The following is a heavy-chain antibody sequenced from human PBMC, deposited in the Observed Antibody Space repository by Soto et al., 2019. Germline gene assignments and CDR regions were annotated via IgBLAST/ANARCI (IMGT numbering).Heavy chain of an antibody. D-gene: IGHD3-10*01. Sequence: QVQLVESGGGVVQPGRSLRLSCAASGFTFSTYAMHWVRQAPGKGLEWVAVIWYGGSNYYYADSVKGRFTISRDNSKNTLELRMNCLRVDDTAVYYCARDTHLYGSGTNEIDYWGQGTLVTVSA. CDR2: IWYGGSNY. CDR1: GFTFSTYA. CDR3: ARDTHLYGSGTNEIDY. V-gene: IGHV3-33*01. J-gene: IGHJ4*02.